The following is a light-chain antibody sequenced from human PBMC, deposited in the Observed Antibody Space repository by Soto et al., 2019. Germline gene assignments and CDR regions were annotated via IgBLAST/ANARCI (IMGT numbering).Light chain of an antibody. CDR3: QQYDSYSSGP. V-gene: IGKV1-5*01. J-gene: IGKJ1*01. Sequence: DIQMTQSPSTLSASVGDRVTITCRASQTINSWLAWYQQKPGKAPKVLIFDASSLKTGVPSRFSGSRSGTEFTLTISNLQPDDFATYYCQQYDSYSSGPFGQGTKVDIK. CDR2: DAS. CDR1: QTINSW.